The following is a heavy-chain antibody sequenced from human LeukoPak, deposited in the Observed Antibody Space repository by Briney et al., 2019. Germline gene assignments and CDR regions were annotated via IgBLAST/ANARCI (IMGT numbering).Heavy chain of an antibody. Sequence: GGSLRLSCAASGFIFRSYGMSWVRQAPGKGLEWVSGISGSGGSIYYADSVKGRFTISRDNSKNTLYLQMNSLRAGDTAVYYCAKPARTDYADYWGQGTLVTVSS. J-gene: IGHJ4*02. V-gene: IGHV3-23*01. CDR1: GFIFRSYG. CDR2: ISGSGGSI. D-gene: IGHD1-14*01. CDR3: AKPARTDYADY.